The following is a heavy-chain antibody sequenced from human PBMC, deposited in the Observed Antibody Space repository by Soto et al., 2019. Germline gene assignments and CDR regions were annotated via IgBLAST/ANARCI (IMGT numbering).Heavy chain of an antibody. V-gene: IGHV4-30-4*01. Sequence: SATLSLTCTVPSDDIHSGDYYWRWISQPPGNGLEWIGYIYYSGSTYYNPSLKSRVTISVDTSKNQFSLKLSSVTAADTAVYYCARAAVYYDILTGFYYYYGMDVWGQGTTVS. D-gene: IGHD3-9*01. J-gene: IGHJ6*02. CDR3: ARAAVYYDILTGFYYYYGMDV. CDR2: IYYSGST. CDR1: SDDIHSGDYY.